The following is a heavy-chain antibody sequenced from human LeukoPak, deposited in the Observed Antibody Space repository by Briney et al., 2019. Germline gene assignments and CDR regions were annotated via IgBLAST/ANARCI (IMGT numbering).Heavy chain of an antibody. CDR3: ATRNFGDCGAFDI. D-gene: IGHD4-17*01. Sequence: ASVKVFCKVSGYILSDLAMHWVRQAPGKGLEWMGGLDPEDGEAIYAQPLQGRVTMTEDTSSDTAYMVLSSLRSEDTAVYYCATRNFGDCGAFDIWGQGTMVTVSS. J-gene: IGHJ3*02. V-gene: IGHV1-24*01. CDR1: GYILSDLA. CDR2: LDPEDGEA.